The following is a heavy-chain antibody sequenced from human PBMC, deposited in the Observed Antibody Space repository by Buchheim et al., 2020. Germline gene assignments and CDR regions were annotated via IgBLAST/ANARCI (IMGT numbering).Heavy chain of an antibody. CDR3: ASSRSGSGSYSDY. D-gene: IGHD3-10*01. J-gene: IGHJ4*02. CDR2: IWYDGSNK. CDR1: GFTFSSYG. V-gene: IGHV3-33*01. Sequence: QVQLVESGGGVVQPGRSLRLSCAASGFTFSSYGMHWVRQAPGKGLEWVAVIWYDGSNKYYADSVKGLFTISRDNSKNTLYVQMNSLSAEETAVYYCASSRSGSGSYSDYWGQGTL.